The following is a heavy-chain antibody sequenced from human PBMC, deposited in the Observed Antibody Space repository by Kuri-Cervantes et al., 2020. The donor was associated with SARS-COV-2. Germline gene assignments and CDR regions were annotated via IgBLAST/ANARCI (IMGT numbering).Heavy chain of an antibody. J-gene: IGHJ3*02. V-gene: IGHV1-69*04. CDR1: GGTFSSYA. CDR2: IIPILGTA. CDR3: AIHLEWGCSSTSCYCGAFDI. Sequence: SVKVSCKASGGTFSSYAISWVRQAPGQGLEWMGRIIPILGTANYAQKFQGRVTITADKSTSTAYMELSSLRSEDTAVYYCAIHLEWGCSSTSCYCGAFDIWGQGTMVTDSS. D-gene: IGHD2-2*01.